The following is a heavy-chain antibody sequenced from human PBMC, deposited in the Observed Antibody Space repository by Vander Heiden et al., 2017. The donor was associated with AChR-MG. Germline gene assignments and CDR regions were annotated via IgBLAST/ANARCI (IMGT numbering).Heavy chain of an antibody. CDR1: AFPFRSHA. Sequence: QVQLVESGCGVVQLGRSLRLCCPHYAFPFRSHAMRWDRQAPGKGLEWVAVRSYEGSNEYYAGSVKSRFTISRDNPKNRLYLQMNGLRAEDTGVYYCARVYLPNYDFHYGMDVWGQGTTVTVSS. CDR3: ARVYLPNYDFHYGMDV. CDR2: RSYEGSNE. V-gene: IGHV3-30*01. J-gene: IGHJ6*02. D-gene: IGHD3-3*01.